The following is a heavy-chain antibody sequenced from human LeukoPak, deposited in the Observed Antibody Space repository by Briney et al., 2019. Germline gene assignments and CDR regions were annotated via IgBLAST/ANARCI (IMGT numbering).Heavy chain of an antibody. CDR3: AREGGWELPSYYYYGMDV. D-gene: IGHD1-26*01. CDR2: IIPILGIA. Sequence: GASVKVSCKASGGTFSSYAISWVRQAPGQGLEWMGRIIPILGIANYAQKFQGRVTITADKSTSTAYMELSSLRSEDTAVYYCAREGGWELPSYYYYGMDVWGQGTTVTVSS. J-gene: IGHJ6*02. CDR1: GGTFSSYA. V-gene: IGHV1-69*04.